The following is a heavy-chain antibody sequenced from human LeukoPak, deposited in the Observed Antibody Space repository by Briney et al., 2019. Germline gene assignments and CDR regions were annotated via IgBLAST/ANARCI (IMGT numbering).Heavy chain of an antibody. J-gene: IGHJ5*02. Sequence: GGSLRLSCAASGFTFSSYSMNWVRQAPGKGLEWVSSISSSSSYIYYADSVKGRFTISRDNAKSSLYLQMNSLRAEDTAVYYCARYSLVMVYEVNNWFDPWGQGTLVTVSS. CDR3: ARYSLVMVYEVNNWFDP. V-gene: IGHV3-21*01. D-gene: IGHD2-8*01. CDR2: ISSSSSYI. CDR1: GFTFSSYS.